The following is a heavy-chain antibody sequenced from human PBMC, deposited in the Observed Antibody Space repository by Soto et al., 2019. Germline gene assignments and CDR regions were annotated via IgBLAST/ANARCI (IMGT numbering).Heavy chain of an antibody. CDR1: GGSFSGYY. Sequence: TLSLTCAVYGGSFSGYYWSWFRQPPGKGLEGIEEINHSGSTNYNPSLKSRDTISVDTSKNQFSLKLSSVTAADTAVYYCVRVGKGNSGYDYYYYYYYKDVWGKGTTVTVSS. J-gene: IGHJ6*03. D-gene: IGHD5-12*01. CDR3: VRVGKGNSGYDYYYYYYYKDV. CDR2: INHSGST. V-gene: IGHV4-34*01.